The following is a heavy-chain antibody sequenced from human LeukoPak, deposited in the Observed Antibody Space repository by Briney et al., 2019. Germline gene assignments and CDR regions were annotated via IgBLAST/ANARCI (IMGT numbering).Heavy chain of an antibody. J-gene: IGHJ3*02. D-gene: IGHD5-18*01. CDR2: FNPSGGSA. CDR3: ARATYGYYPLHAFDI. V-gene: IGHV1-46*01. CDR1: GYTFTGYY. Sequence: ASVKVSCKASGYTFTGYYMHWVRQAPGQGLEWMGIFNPSGGSAIYGQTFQGRVTMTRDMSTSTVYMELSSLRFEDTAVYYCARATYGYYPLHAFDIWGQGTMVTVSS.